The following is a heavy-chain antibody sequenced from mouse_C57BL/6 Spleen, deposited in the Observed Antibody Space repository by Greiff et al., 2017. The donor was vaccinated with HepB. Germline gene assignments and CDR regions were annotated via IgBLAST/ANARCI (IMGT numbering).Heavy chain of an antibody. CDR2: ISYSGST. J-gene: IGHJ4*01. CDR1: GYSFTRGYD. Sequence: EVMLVESGPGLVKPSQSLSLTCTVTGYSFTRGYDWHWIRHFPGNKLAWMGYISYSGSTNYNPSLKSRISITHDTSKNHFFLKLNSVTTEDTATYYCARVPYGNYGYAMDYWGQGTSVTVSS. CDR3: ARVPYGNYGYAMDY. D-gene: IGHD2-1*01. V-gene: IGHV3-1*01.